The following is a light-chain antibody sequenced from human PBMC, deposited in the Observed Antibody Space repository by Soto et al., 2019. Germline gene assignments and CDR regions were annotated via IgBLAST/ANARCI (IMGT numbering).Light chain of an antibody. CDR3: SSYTSRNTVI. J-gene: IGLJ2*01. CDR2: EVR. CDR1: SGDVGGYDY. Sequence: QSALAQPASVSGSPGQSITISCTGTSGDVGGYDYVSWYRQHPGTAPQLVIYEVRKRPSGVSSRLSGSKSANTASLTISGLQSEDEAHYYCSSYTSRNTVIFGGGTKVTVL. V-gene: IGLV2-14*01.